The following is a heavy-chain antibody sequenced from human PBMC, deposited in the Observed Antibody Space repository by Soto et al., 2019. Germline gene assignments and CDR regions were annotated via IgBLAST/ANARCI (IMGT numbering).Heavy chain of an antibody. J-gene: IGHJ4*02. CDR1: GYTFTSYG. Sequence: ASVKVSCKASGYTFTSYGISWVRQAPGQGLEWVGWISAYNGNTNYAQKLQGRVTMTTDTSTSTAYMELRSLRSDDTAVYYCARAYYGSGSYRPTPSYFDYWGQGTLVTVSS. V-gene: IGHV1-18*04. D-gene: IGHD3-10*01. CDR2: ISAYNGNT. CDR3: ARAYYGSGSYRPTPSYFDY.